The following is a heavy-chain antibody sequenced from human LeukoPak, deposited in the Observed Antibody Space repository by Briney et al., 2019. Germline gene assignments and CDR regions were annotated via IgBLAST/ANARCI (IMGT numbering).Heavy chain of an antibody. CDR2: IYYSGST. J-gene: IGHJ5*02. CDR3: AREIIAAAGTHIWFDP. CDR1: GGSISSSSYY. D-gene: IGHD6-13*01. Sequence: SETLSLTCTVSGGSISSSSYYWGWIRQPPGKGLEWIGSIYYSGSTNYNPSLKSRVTMSVDTSKNQFSLKLSSVTAADTAVYYCAREIIAAAGTHIWFDPWGQGTLVTVSS. V-gene: IGHV4-39*07.